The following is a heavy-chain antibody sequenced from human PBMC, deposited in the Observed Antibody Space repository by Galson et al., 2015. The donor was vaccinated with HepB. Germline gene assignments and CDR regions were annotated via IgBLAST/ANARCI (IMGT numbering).Heavy chain of an antibody. V-gene: IGHV3-33*05. CDR2: ILYDGSKQ. CDR1: GYIFRSYA. CDR3: ARGRDEVDY. J-gene: IGHJ4*02. Sequence: SLRLSCAASGYIFRSYAMQWVRQAPGKGLEWVALILYDGSKQYYADSVKGRFTISRDNSQSTLFLQMNSLRLEDTAVYFCARGRDEVDYWGQGTLVTVSS.